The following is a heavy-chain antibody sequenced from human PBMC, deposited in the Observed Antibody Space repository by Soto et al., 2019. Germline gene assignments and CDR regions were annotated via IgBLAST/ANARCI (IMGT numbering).Heavy chain of an antibody. D-gene: IGHD3-3*01. CDR1: GFTFSSYW. CDR2: INSDGSST. Sequence: VQLVESGGGLVQPGGSLRLSCAASGFTFSSYWMHWVRQAPGKGLVWVSRINSDGSSTSYADSVKGRFTISRDNAKNTLYLQMNSLRAEDTAVYYCAREDRITIFGVVIKEGWFDPWGQGTLVTVSS. V-gene: IGHV3-74*01. J-gene: IGHJ5*02. CDR3: AREDRITIFGVVIKEGWFDP.